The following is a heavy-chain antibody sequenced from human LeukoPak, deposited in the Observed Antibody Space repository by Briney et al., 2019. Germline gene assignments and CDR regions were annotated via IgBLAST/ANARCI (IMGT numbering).Heavy chain of an antibody. Sequence: SKTLSLTCAVSGASISSSNWWSWVRQPPGRGLEWIGEIYHSGGTNYTPSLKSRVTTSIGRSKNQFSLKLSSVTAADTAVYYCALIPRGIAVPGTDLWGQGTLVTVSS. CDR2: IYHSGGT. CDR1: GASISSSNW. V-gene: IGHV4-4*02. J-gene: IGHJ5*02. CDR3: ALIPRGIAVPGTDL. D-gene: IGHD6-19*01.